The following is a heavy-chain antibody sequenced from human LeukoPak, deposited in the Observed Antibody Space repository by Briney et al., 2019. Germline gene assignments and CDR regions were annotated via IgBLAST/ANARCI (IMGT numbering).Heavy chain of an antibody. CDR3: ARNSRVVPGTFDY. D-gene: IGHD2-2*01. Sequence: ASVKVSCKASGYTFTSYGISWVRQAPGQGLEWMGWISAYNGNTNYAQKLQGRVTMTTDTSTSTACMELRSLRSDDTAVYYCARNSRVVPGTFDYWGQGTLVTVSS. CDR1: GYTFTSYG. J-gene: IGHJ4*02. V-gene: IGHV1-18*01. CDR2: ISAYNGNT.